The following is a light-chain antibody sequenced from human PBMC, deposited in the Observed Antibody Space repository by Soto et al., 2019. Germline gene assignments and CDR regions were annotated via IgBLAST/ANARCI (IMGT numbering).Light chain of an antibody. V-gene: IGLV1-40*01. Sequence: QAVVTQPPSVSGAPGQRVTISCTGSSSNIGAGYDVHWYQQLPGTAPKLLIYGNSNRPSGVPDRISGSKSGTSASLAITGLQAEDEADYYCQSYDSSLSGSLFGGGTKLTVL. CDR1: SSNIGAGYD. CDR3: QSYDSSLSGSL. J-gene: IGLJ3*02. CDR2: GNS.